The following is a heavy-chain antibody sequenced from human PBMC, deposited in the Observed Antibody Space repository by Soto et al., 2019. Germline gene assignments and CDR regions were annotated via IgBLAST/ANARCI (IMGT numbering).Heavy chain of an antibody. CDR3: ARDQSSTVITSTHFDP. CDR2: ISYDGSTK. Sequence: QAHLMESGGGVVQPGGSLRLSCAVSGFTLKTYAMEWVRQAPGKGLEWVAVISYDGSTKFYADSVKGRFTISRDNSKNTLYLEMSRLRPDDTAMYYCARDQSSTVITSTHFDPWGQGTLVTVSA. CDR1: GFTLKTYA. D-gene: IGHD4-17*01. J-gene: IGHJ5*02. V-gene: IGHV3-30-3*01.